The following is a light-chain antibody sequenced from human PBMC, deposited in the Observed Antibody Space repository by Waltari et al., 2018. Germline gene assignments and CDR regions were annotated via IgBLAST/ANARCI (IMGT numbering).Light chain of an antibody. CDR2: GAS. J-gene: IGKJ1*01. CDR3: QHHVRLPAT. CDR1: PNIGNY. V-gene: IGKV3-20*01. Sequence: IVLTQSPGTLSLSPGGRATLSCRASPNIGNYFAWYQQKPGQAPRLLIHGASSRAAGIPDRFSGSGSGADFSLTISRLEPEDFAVYYCQHHVRLPATFGQGTKV.